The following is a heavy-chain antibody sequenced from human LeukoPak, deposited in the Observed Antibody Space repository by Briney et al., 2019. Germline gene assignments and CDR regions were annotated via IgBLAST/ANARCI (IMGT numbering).Heavy chain of an antibody. D-gene: IGHD3-22*01. CDR2: IYHSGST. Sequence: PSETLSLTCTVSGYSISSGYYWGWIRQPPGKGLEWIGSIYHSGSTYYNPSLKSRVTISVDTSKNQFSLKLSSVTAADTAVYYCARHGVHYYDSSGYHNWFDPWGQGTLVTVSS. V-gene: IGHV4-38-2*02. CDR3: ARHGVHYYDSSGYHNWFDP. CDR1: GYSISSGYY. J-gene: IGHJ5*02.